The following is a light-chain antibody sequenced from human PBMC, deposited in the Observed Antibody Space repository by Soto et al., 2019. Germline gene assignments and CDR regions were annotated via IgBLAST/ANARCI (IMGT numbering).Light chain of an antibody. CDR3: HQYGSLYT. Sequence: EMVLTTSPGTLSLSPGERATLSCRASQSVTSSYLAWYQQKPGQAPRLLIYGASSRATGIPDRFSGSGSGTDFTLTISRLEPEDFAVYYCHQYGSLYTFGQGTKLEIK. CDR1: QSVTSSY. CDR2: GAS. J-gene: IGKJ2*01. V-gene: IGKV3-20*01.